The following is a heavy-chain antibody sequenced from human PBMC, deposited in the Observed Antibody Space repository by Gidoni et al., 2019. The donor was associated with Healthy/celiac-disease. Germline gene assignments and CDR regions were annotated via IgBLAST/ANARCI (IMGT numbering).Heavy chain of an antibody. J-gene: IGHJ5*02. D-gene: IGHD2-2*01. Sequence: QVTLKESGPVLVKPTETLTLTCTVSGFSLSNARMGVRWIRQPPGKALEWLAHIFSNDEKSYSTSLKSRLTISKDTSKSQVVLTMTNMDPVDTATYYCARIRDCSSTSCYSGGWFDPWGQGTLVTVSS. CDR2: IFSNDEK. CDR1: GFSLSNARMG. V-gene: IGHV2-26*01. CDR3: ARIRDCSSTSCYSGGWFDP.